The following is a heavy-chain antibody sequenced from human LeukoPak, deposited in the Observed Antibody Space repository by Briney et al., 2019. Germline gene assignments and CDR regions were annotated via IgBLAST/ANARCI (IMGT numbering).Heavy chain of an antibody. CDR2: ISRNGAHP. Sequence: GGSLRLSCVASGFTFSESWMTWVRQAPGKGLEWVSVISRNGAHPYYIDSVRDRFTVSRDNSKNIMYLQMNSLRAEDAALYYCTTPGDSGWYNHWGQGTLVTVSS. J-gene: IGHJ4*02. V-gene: IGHV3-23*01. CDR3: TTPGDSGWYNH. CDR1: GFTFSESW. D-gene: IGHD6-19*01.